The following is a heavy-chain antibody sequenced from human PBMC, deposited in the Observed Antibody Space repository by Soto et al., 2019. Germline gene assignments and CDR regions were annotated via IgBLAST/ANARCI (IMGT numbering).Heavy chain of an antibody. CDR2: YHSGGST. CDR1: GVSLNTADTW. D-gene: IGHD1-1*01. CDR3: VRSRQMESGNDYGLDV. V-gene: IGHV4-30-4*01. J-gene: IGHJ6*02. Sequence: QVQLQESGSGLVKPSQSLSLTCTVSGVSLNTADTWWSWIRKSPGKGLEFIGYYHSGGSTYYYGSFRSRVNISEDTSNSQFSPKWSSATVADTAVYFCVRSRQMESGNDYGLDVWGQGTTVTVSS.